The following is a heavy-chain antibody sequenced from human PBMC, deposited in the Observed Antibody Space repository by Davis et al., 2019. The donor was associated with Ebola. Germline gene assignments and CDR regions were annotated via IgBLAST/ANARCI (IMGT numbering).Heavy chain of an antibody. J-gene: IGHJ6*02. V-gene: IGHV1-58*02. CDR1: AFTFTSSA. CDR2: IVVGSGNT. D-gene: IGHD1-14*01. CDR3: AAGSVYNGMDV. Sequence: SAKVSCKASAFTFTSSAMQWVRQARGQRPEWIGWIVVGSGNTNYAQKFQERVTITRDMSTSTAYMELSSLRSEDTAVYYCAAGSVYNGMDVGGQGTTVTVSS.